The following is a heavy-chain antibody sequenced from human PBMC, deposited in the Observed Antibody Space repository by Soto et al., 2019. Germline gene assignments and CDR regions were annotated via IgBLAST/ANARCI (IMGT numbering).Heavy chain of an antibody. D-gene: IGHD3-3*01. CDR1: GGSINSGGYS. V-gene: IGHV4-30-2*01. Sequence: QLQLQESGSGLVKPSQTLSLTCAVSGGSINSGGYSWSWIRLPLGKGLEWIGYIYHNGATQYNPSXMXGVTISVDRSKNQFSLKLSSVTAAATAVYYCARVHHFGVIEDWGPGTLVTVSS. J-gene: IGHJ4*02. CDR2: IYHNGAT. CDR3: ARVHHFGVIED.